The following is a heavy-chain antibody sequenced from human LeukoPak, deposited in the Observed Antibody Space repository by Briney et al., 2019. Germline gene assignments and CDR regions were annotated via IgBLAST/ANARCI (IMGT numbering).Heavy chain of an antibody. CDR1: GGSISSGSYY. CDR3: ATEPYYYGSGSYC. Sequence: SETLSLTCTVSGGSISSGSYYWSWIRQPAGKGLEWIGRIYTSGSTNYNPSLKSRVTISVDTSKNQFSLKLRSVTAADTAVYYCATEPYYYGSGSYCWGQGTLVTVSS. D-gene: IGHD3-10*01. J-gene: IGHJ4*02. V-gene: IGHV4-61*02. CDR2: IYTSGST.